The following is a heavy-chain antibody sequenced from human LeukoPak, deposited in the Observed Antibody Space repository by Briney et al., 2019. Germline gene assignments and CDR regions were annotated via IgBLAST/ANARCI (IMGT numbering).Heavy chain of an antibody. V-gene: IGHV3-64D*06. J-gene: IGHJ1*01. D-gene: IGHD6-13*01. Sequence: GGSLRLSCSASRFTFSSYAMHWVRQAPAKGLEYVSAISSNGGSTYYADSVKGRFTISRDNSKNTLYLKMSSLRAEDTAVYYCVKDHLGSSRGYFQHWGQGTLVTVSS. CDR2: ISSNGGST. CDR3: VKDHLGSSRGYFQH. CDR1: RFTFSSYA.